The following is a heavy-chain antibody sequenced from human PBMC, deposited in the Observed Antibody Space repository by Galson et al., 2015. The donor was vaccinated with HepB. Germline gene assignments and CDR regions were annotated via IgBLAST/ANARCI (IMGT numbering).Heavy chain of an antibody. J-gene: IGHJ4*02. Sequence: SLRLSCAASGLTFSSNWMSWVRQAPGKGLEWVANIKQDGSDKNYVDSVKGRFTISRDNAKNSLYLQMNSLRAEDTAVYYCARDRRGQLGHDSWGQGTLVTVSS. V-gene: IGHV3-7*03. CDR3: ARDRRGQLGHDS. D-gene: IGHD6-13*01. CDR2: IKQDGSDK. CDR1: GLTFSSNW.